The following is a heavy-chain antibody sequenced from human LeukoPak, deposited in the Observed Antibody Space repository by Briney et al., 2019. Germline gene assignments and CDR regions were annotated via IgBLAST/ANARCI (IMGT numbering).Heavy chain of an antibody. CDR2: IKQDGSER. J-gene: IGHJ6*02. Sequence: GGSLRLSCVASGFTFSSYWMSWIRQAPGKGLEWVANIKQDGSERYYVDTVRGRFTISRDSAKNTLYLEMNSLRVEDTAVYYCTRDANHYGGMDVWGQGTTVTVSS. CDR1: GFTFSSYW. V-gene: IGHV3-7*01. CDR3: TRDANHYGGMDV.